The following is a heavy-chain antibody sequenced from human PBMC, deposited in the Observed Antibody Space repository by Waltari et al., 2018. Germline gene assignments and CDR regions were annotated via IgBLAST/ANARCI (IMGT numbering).Heavy chain of an antibody. V-gene: IGHV3-74*01. D-gene: IGHD1-1*01. J-gene: IGHJ4*02. CDR2: INSDGSTT. CDR1: GFPFRHSW. CDR3: LGRRNSGGDY. Sequence: EVQVVESGGGLVQPGGSLRLSCAASGFPFRHSWMHWVRQVPGKGLVWVSHINSDGSTTNYADSVKGRFTISRDNAQNTLYLQMNSLRAEDTAVYYCLGRRNSGGDYWGQGTLVTVSS.